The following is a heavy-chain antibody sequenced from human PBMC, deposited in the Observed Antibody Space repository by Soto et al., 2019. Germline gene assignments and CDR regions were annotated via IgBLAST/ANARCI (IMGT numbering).Heavy chain of an antibody. CDR3: AADVGASARTFDY. CDR2: IIPLFGTA. D-gene: IGHD1-26*01. Sequence: QVQLVQSGAEVKKPGSSVNVSCKASGGTFSTYAISWVRQAPGQGLEWMGGIIPLFGTANYAQKFQGRVTITADESTSTAYMELSSLRSEDTAVYHCAADVGASARTFDYWGQGSLVTVSS. V-gene: IGHV1-69*01. J-gene: IGHJ4*02. CDR1: GGTFSTYA.